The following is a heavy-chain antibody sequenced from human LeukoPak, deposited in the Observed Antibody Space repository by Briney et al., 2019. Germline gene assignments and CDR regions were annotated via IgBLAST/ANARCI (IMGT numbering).Heavy chain of an antibody. CDR2: IYPGDSDT. CDR1: GYSFTSYW. J-gene: IGHJ3*02. V-gene: IGHV5-51*01. Sequence: GESLKISCKGSGYSFTSYWIGWVRQMPGKGLEWMGIIYPGDSDTRYSPSFQGQVTISADKSISTAYLQWSSLKASDTAMYYCARDRRIAARPSAFDIWGQGTMVTVSS. D-gene: IGHD6-6*01. CDR3: ARDRRIAARPSAFDI.